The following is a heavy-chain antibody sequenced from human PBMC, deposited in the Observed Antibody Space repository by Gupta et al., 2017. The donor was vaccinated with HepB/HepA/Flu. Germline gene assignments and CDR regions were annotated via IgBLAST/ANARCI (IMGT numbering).Heavy chain of an antibody. J-gene: IGHJ3*02. D-gene: IGHD3-10*01. Sequence: QVQLVESGGGVVQPGRSLRLSCAASGFTFSSYAMHWVRQAPGKGLEWVEVISYDGSKKYDADSVKGRFTIARDNSKNTLYMKMNRMRAEDTAVYYGARSYRHDAFDIGVQGTMVTVDS. CDR1: GFTFSSYA. V-gene: IGHV3-30-3*01. CDR2: ISYDGSKK. CDR3: ARSYRHDAFDI.